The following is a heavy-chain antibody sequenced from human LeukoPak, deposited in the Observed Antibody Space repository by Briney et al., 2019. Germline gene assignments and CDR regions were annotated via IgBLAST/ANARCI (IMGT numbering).Heavy chain of an antibody. V-gene: IGHV4-30-4*01. Sequence: SGTLSLTSTVSAGSIISSDYYWRGIREPPEKGLEGIGYIYYSGSTYYNPSLKSRVTISVDTSKNQFSLKLSSVTAADTAVHYCARAGRFGMEVWGQGTTVTVSS. CDR1: AGSIISSDYY. CDR2: IYYSGST. D-gene: IGHD3-10*01. J-gene: IGHJ6*01. CDR3: ARAGRFGMEV.